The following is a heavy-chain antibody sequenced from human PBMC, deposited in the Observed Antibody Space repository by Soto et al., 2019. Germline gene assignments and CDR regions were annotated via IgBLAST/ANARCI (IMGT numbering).Heavy chain of an antibody. J-gene: IGHJ4*02. CDR2: ISGTSPST. V-gene: IGHV3-23*01. CDR1: GFTFSAYA. Sequence: EVQLLESGVGLVQPGGSLRLACAASGFTFSAYAMSWVRQAPGKGLEWVSAISGTSPSTYYADSVQGRFTISRDSSRKTLFLQMTTLRAEATAVYFCAIRIFGVEYWGQGTQVTVSS. D-gene: IGHD3-3*01. CDR3: AIRIFGVEY.